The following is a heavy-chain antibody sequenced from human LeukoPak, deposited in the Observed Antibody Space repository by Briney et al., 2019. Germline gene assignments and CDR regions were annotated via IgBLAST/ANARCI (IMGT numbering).Heavy chain of an antibody. CDR1: GGTFSSYT. D-gene: IGHD6-19*01. Sequence: GASVKVSCKASGGTFSSYTISWVRQAPGQGLEWMGGIIPIFGTANYAQKFQGRVTITADKSTSTAYMELSSLRSEDAAVYYCARGNSSGSKYFQHWGQGTLVTVSS. CDR2: IIPIFGTA. CDR3: ARGNSSGSKYFQH. J-gene: IGHJ1*01. V-gene: IGHV1-69*06.